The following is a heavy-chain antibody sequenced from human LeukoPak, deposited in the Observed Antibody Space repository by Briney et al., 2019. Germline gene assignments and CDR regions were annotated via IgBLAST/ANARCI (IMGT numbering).Heavy chain of an antibody. Sequence: ASVKVSCKASGYTFTSYDINRVRQATGQGLEWMGWMNPNSGNTGYAQKFQGRVTMTRDTSISTAYMELSSLRSEDTAVYYCARDRSYYYDSSGYYSDAFDIWGQGTMVTVSS. CDR1: GYTFTSYD. J-gene: IGHJ3*02. D-gene: IGHD3-22*01. CDR2: MNPNSGNT. V-gene: IGHV1-8*01. CDR3: ARDRSYYYDSSGYYSDAFDI.